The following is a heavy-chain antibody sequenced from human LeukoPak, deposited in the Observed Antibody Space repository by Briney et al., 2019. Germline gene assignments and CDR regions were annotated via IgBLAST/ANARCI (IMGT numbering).Heavy chain of an antibody. CDR3: ARAPMGVNGGYGMDV. CDR1: GFTFSSYA. J-gene: IGHJ6*02. V-gene: IGHV3-48*02. CDR2: ISSSGTTI. Sequence: PGGSLRLSCAASGFTFSSYAMSWVRQAPGKGLEWISYISSSGTTIYDADSLKGRFTISRDNAKNSLSLQMNSLRDEDTAVYYCARAPMGVNGGYGMDVWGQGTTVTVSS. D-gene: IGHD3-16*01.